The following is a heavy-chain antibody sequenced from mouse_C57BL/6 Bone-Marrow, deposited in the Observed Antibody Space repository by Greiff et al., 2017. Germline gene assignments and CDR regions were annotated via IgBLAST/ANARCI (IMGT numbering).Heavy chain of an antibody. Sequence: EVQRVESGPGLVKPSQSLSLTCSVTGYSITSGYYWNWIRQFPGNKLEWMGYISYDGSNNYNPSLKNRISITRDTSKNQFFLKLNSVTTEDTATYYCASRGWGWFAYWGQGTLVTVSA. V-gene: IGHV3-6*01. CDR1: GYSITSGYY. CDR2: ISYDGSN. CDR3: ASRGWGWFAY. J-gene: IGHJ3*01.